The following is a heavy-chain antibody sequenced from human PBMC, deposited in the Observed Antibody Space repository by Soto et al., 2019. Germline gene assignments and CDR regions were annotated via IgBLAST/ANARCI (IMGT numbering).Heavy chain of an antibody. V-gene: IGHV1-46*01. CDR1: GYTFTSYY. CDR2: INPSGGST. D-gene: IGHD6-19*01. CDR3: ARPGIAVAGRYYYYGMDV. Sequence: ASVKVSCKASGYTFTSYYMHCVRQAPGQGLEWMGIINPSGGSTSYAQKFQGRVTMTRDTSTSTVYMELSSLRSEDTAVYYCARPGIAVAGRYYYYGMDVWGQGTKVTV. J-gene: IGHJ6*02.